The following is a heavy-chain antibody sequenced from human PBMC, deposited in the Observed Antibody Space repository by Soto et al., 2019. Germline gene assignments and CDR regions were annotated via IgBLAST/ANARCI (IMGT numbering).Heavy chain of an antibody. D-gene: IGHD2-15*01. V-gene: IGHV4-39*01. Sequence: QLQLQESGPGLVKPSETLSLTCTVSGGSISSSAFYWAWIRQPPGKGLEWIGSIYYSGSTYFSPSLKSRVTISVDTSKNQFSLKLNSVTAADTAVYYCARFPQYCSGGTCGVYWGQGTLVIVSS. CDR1: GGSISSSAFY. J-gene: IGHJ4*02. CDR3: ARFPQYCSGGTCGVY. CDR2: IYYSGST.